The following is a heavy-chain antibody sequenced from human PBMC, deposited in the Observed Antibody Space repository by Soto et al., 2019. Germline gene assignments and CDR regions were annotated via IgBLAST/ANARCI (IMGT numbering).Heavy chain of an antibody. Sequence: EVQLVESGGGLIQPGGSLRLSCAASGFTVSSNYMTWVRQAPGKGLEWVSLIYADGRTYYADSVKGRFTISRDKSKNTLYLHMNSLRTEDTAMYYCARERDTTGYILAYWGQGTLVTVSS. CDR1: GFTVSSNY. J-gene: IGHJ4*02. CDR2: IYADGRT. CDR3: ARERDTTGYILAY. D-gene: IGHD3-22*01. V-gene: IGHV3-53*01.